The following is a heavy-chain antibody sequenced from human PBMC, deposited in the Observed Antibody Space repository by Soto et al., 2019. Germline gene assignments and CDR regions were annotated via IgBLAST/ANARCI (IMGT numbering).Heavy chain of an antibody. CDR3: ARGYYSSRPLAFDI. D-gene: IGHD2-21*01. V-gene: IGHV3-74*01. Sequence: EVQLVESGGGLVQPGGSLRLSCAASGFTFNSYWLHWVRQAPGKGLVWVSRINSDGSSTSHADSVKGRFTITRDNAKNTLYLQMNSRRAEDTAVYYCARGYYSSRPLAFDIWGQGTMVTVSS. CDR1: GFTFNSYW. J-gene: IGHJ3*02. CDR2: INSDGSST.